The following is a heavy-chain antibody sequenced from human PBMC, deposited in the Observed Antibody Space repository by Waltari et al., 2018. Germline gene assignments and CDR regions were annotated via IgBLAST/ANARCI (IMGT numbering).Heavy chain of an antibody. D-gene: IGHD3-3*01. CDR2: IGYDGSNK. J-gene: IGHJ6*02. CDR1: GFTFGQPG. CDR3: ARESFWSGAEWDDFGMDV. V-gene: IGHV3-33*01. Sequence: QVPLVESGGGVVKPGRSLRLSCSGSGFTFGQPGLHGVPQAPGKGLEWVAVIGYDGSNKQYADSVKGRFTISRDNSNNVVYMQMDSTRDEDTAIYYCARESFWSGAEWDDFGMDVWGQGTTVIVSS.